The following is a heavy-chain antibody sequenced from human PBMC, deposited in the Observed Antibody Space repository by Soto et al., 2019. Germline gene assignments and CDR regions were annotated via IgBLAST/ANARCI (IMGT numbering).Heavy chain of an antibody. CDR3: ATDFVQRLNFGHIADRAFAD. CDR2: ISYDGSNK. Sequence: QVQLVESGGGVVQPGRSLRLSCAASGFTFSSYGMHWVRQAPGKGLEWVAVISYDGSNKYYADSFKGRFTISRDNSKNKLSLQRNSLRAEDTAVYYCATDFVQRLNFGHIADRAFADWGQGTLVTVAS. CDR1: GFTFSSYG. V-gene: IGHV3-30*03. J-gene: IGHJ4*02. D-gene: IGHD6-6*01.